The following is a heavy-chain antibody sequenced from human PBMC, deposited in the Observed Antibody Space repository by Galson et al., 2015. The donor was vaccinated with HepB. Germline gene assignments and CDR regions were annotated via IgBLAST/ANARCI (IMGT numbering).Heavy chain of an antibody. CDR2: ICDGDAT. CDR1: GFTVGDTY. J-gene: IGHJ5*02. V-gene: IGHV3-66*01. CDR3: VRDRAGP. D-gene: IGHD3-10*01. Sequence: SLRLSCAASGFTVGDTYISWVRQAPGKGLEWVSIICDGDATYYVDSVKGRFIISRDISKNTLYLQMNNLRVEDTAVYYCVRDRAGPWGQGTLVTVSS.